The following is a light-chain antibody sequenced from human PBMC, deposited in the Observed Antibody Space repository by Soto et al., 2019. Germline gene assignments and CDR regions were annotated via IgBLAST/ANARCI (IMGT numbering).Light chain of an antibody. Sequence: QSALTQPPSVSGSPGQSVTISCTGTSSDVGSYNRVSWYQQPPGTAPKLMIYEVSNRPSGVPDRFFGSKSGNTASLTISGLQAEDEADYYCSSLTSSNTWVFGGGTKVTVL. CDR3: SSLTSSNTWV. J-gene: IGLJ3*02. CDR1: SSDVGSYNR. V-gene: IGLV2-18*02. CDR2: EVS.